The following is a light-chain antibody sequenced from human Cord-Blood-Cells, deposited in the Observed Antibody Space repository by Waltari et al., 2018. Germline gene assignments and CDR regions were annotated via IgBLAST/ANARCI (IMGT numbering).Light chain of an antibody. CDR2: KAS. CDR3: QQYNSYSPYT. CDR1: QSISSW. V-gene: IGKV1-5*03. J-gene: IGKJ2*01. Sequence: DIQMTQSPSTLSASVGDRVTITCRASQSISSWLAWYQQKPGKAPKLLIYKASSLESGVPSRFSGSGSGTEFTLTISSLQPDDFAPYYCQQYNSYSPYTFGQGTSWRSN.